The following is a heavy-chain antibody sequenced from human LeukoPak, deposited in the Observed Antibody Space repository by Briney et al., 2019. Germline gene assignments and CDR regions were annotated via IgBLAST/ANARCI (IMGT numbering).Heavy chain of an antibody. D-gene: IGHD3-10*01. J-gene: IGHJ4*02. V-gene: IGHV3-30*19. CDR2: ISYDGTNK. CDR3: ARDRIGTMVRGVIIRPGGYFDY. Sequence: PGGSLRLSCAASGFTFSNNGMHWVRQAPGKGLEWVAVISYDGTNKFYADSVKGRFTISRDNAKNTQHLEMNSLRAEDTAVYYCARDRIGTMVRGVIIRPGGYFDYWGQGTLVTVSS. CDR1: GFTFSNNG.